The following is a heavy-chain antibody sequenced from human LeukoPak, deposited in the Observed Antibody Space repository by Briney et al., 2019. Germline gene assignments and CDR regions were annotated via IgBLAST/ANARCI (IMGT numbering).Heavy chain of an antibody. D-gene: IGHD1-26*01. CDR2: IYYSGST. J-gene: IGHJ4*02. CDR3: AKSGGYGLIDY. Sequence: SETLSLTCAVSGASTSGTAYYWGWVRQPPGKGLEWIGNIYYSGSTYYNASLQSRVTISIDTSKNQLSLRLNSVTAADTAMYYCAKSGGYGLIDYWGQGTLVTVSS. CDR1: GASTSGTAYY. V-gene: IGHV4-39*01.